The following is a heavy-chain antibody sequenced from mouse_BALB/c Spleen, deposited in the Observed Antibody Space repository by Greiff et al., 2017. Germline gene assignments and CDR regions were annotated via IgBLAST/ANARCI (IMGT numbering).Heavy chain of an antibody. CDR1: GYTFSSYW. V-gene: IGHV1-9*01. CDR3: APYGDYAWFAY. D-gene: IGHD2-13*01. CDR2: ILPGSGST. J-gene: IGHJ3*01. Sequence: QVQLKESGAELMKPGASVKISCKATGYTFSSYWIEWVKQRPGHGLEWIGEILPGSGSTNYNEKFKGKATFTADTSSNTAYMQLSSLTSEDSAVYYCAPYGDYAWFAYWGQGTLVTVSA.